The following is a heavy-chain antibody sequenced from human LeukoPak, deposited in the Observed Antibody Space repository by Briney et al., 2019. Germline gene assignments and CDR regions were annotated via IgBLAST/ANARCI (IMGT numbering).Heavy chain of an antibody. D-gene: IGHD5-12*01. V-gene: IGHV3-7*01. CDR2: IKQDGSEK. J-gene: IGHJ4*02. Sequence: GGPLRLSCAASGFTFSSYWMSWVRQAPGKGLEWVANIKQDGSEKYYVDSVKGRFTISRDNAKNSLYLQMNSLRAEDTAVYYCASNSGYDSFGFDYWGQGTLVTVSS. CDR3: ASNSGYDSFGFDY. CDR1: GFTFSSYW.